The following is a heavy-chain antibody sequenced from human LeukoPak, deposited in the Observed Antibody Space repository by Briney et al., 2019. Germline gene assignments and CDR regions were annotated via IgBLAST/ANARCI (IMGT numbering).Heavy chain of an antibody. Sequence: SETLSLTCTVSGDSITSSYWTWMRLPPGKGLEWIGYIFYTGYTNYNPSLKSRVTISMDTSKNQFSLHLNSVTASDTAVYYCARAAIESADHWGPGAQVTVSS. V-gene: IGHV4-59*13. J-gene: IGHJ4*02. CDR3: ARAAIESADH. CDR2: IFYTGYT. CDR1: GDSITSSY. D-gene: IGHD2-21*01.